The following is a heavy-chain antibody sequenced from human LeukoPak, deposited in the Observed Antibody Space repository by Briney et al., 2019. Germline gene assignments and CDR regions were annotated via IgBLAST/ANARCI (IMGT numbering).Heavy chain of an antibody. Sequence: SETLSLTCTVSGGTFSSSSYYWGWIRQPPGKGLEWIGSFYYSGSTYYNPSLKSRVTISVDTSKNQFSLKLSSVTAADTAIYYCARIDGGHHLSPFDYWGQGTLVTVSS. J-gene: IGHJ4*02. D-gene: IGHD4-23*01. V-gene: IGHV4-39*01. CDR3: ARIDGGHHLSPFDY. CDR1: GGTFSSSSYY. CDR2: FYYSGST.